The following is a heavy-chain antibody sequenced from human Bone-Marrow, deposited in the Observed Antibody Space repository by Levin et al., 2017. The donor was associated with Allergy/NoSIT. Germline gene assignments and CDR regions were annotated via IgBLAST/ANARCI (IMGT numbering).Heavy chain of an antibody. CDR2: INHRGSA. CDR3: AQHIIPISGVAENNQTDY. J-gene: IGHJ4*02. D-gene: IGHD3-3*01. CDR1: GKPFSGYY. Sequence: SETLSLTCAVYGKPFSGYYWSWTRQPPGKGLEWLGQINHRGSANYNPSLKSRLTISVDTSNNQFSLKLSSVTAADTAVYYCAQHIIPISGVAENNQTDYWGQGTRVTVSS. V-gene: IGHV4-34*01.